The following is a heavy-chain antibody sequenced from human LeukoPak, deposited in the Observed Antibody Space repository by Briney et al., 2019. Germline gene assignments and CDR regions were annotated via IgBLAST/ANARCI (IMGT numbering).Heavy chain of an antibody. CDR3: ARDYGVKFDY. V-gene: IGHV4-39*01. CDR2: IYYSGST. D-gene: IGHD4-17*01. Sequence: PSETLSLTCTVSGDSISSSSYYWGWIRQPPGKGLEWIGSIYYSGSTYYNPSPKSRVTISVDTSKNQFSLKLSSVTAADTAVYYCARDYGVKFDYWGQGTLVTVSS. CDR1: GDSISSSSYY. J-gene: IGHJ4*02.